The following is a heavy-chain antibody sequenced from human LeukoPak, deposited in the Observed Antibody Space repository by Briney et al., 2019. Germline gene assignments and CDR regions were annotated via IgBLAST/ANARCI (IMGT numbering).Heavy chain of an antibody. CDR1: GGSFSGYY. CDR3: ARTYYYDSSGYLNHWFDP. CDR2: INHSGST. V-gene: IGHV4-34*01. Sequence: PSETLSLTCAVYGGSFSGYYWSWIRQPPGKGLEWIGEINHSGSTKYNPSLKSRVTMSVDTSKNQFSLKLSSVTAADTAVYHCARTYYYDSSGYLNHWFDPWGQGTLVTVSS. J-gene: IGHJ5*02. D-gene: IGHD3-22*01.